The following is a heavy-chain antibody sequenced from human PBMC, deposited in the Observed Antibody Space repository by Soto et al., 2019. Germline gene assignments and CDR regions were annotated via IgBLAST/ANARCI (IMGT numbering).Heavy chain of an antibody. V-gene: IGHV4-59*08. Sequence: PSETLSLTCTVSGGSIDSYYWSWLRQPPGKGLEWIGYIYYSGSTDYSPSLKSRVTISLDTSKNQFSLRLTSVTAADTAVYYCARSLLYYDTSSGYSGPFDYWGQGTLVTVSS. CDR3: ARSLLYYDTSSGYSGPFDY. CDR2: IYYSGST. J-gene: IGHJ4*02. D-gene: IGHD3-22*01. CDR1: GGSIDSYY.